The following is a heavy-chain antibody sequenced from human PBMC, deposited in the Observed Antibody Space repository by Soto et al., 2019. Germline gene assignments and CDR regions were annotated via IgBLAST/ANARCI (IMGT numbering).Heavy chain of an antibody. V-gene: IGHV1-3*01. CDR2: INAGNGNT. D-gene: IGHD1-26*01. J-gene: IGHJ2*01. CDR1: GYTFTSYA. Sequence: ASLKGSCKASGYTFTSYAMHWVRQAPGQRLEWMGWINAGNGNTKYSQKFQGRVTITRDTSASTAYMELSSLRSEDTAVYYCARGGSLYWYFDLWGRGTLVTVSS. CDR3: ARGGSLYWYFDL.